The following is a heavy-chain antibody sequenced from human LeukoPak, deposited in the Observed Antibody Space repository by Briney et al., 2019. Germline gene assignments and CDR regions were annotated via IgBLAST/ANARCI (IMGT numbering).Heavy chain of an antibody. CDR3: AREGHYYASGSGAFDI. J-gene: IGHJ3*02. CDR1: GGSISSYY. CDR2: IYTSGST. Sequence: SETLSLTCTVSGGSISSYYWSWIRQPAGKGLEWIGRIYTSGSTNYNPSLKSRVTMSVDTSKNQFSLKLSSVTTADTAVYYCAREGHYYASGSGAFDIWGQGTMITVSS. V-gene: IGHV4-4*07. D-gene: IGHD3-10*01.